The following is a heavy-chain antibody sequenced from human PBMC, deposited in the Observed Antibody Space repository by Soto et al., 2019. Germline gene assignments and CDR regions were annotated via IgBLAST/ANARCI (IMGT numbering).Heavy chain of an antibody. Sequence: QVQLQQWGAGLLKPSETLSLTCAVYGGSFSGYYWSWIRKPPGKGLEWIGEINHSGSTNYNPSLKSRVTISVDTSKNQFSLKLSSVTAADTAVYYCARTMSMDVWGQGTTVTVSS. D-gene: IGHD3-3*01. CDR2: INHSGST. V-gene: IGHV4-34*01. CDR3: ARTMSMDV. J-gene: IGHJ6*02. CDR1: GGSFSGYY.